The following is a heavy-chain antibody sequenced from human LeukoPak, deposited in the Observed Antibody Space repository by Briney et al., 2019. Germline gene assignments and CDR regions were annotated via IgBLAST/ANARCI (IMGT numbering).Heavy chain of an antibody. J-gene: IGHJ4*02. CDR1: GYTFTSYG. CDR2: ISAYNGNT. D-gene: IGHD3-10*01. Sequence: ASVKVSCKASGYTFTSYGISWVRQAPGQGLEWMGWISAYNGNTNYAQKLQGRVTMTTDTSTSTAYMELRSLRSDDTAVYYCARDLSGSGSYYNVPFDYWGQGTLVTVSS. CDR3: ARDLSGSGSYYNVPFDY. V-gene: IGHV1-18*01.